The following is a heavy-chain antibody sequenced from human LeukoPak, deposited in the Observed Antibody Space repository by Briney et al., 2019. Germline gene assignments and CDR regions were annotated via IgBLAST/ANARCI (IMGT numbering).Heavy chain of an antibody. CDR1: GYSFTSYW. Sequence: GESLQISCKGSGYSFTSYWIGWVRQMPGKGLEWMGIIYPGDSDTRYSPSFQGQVTISADKSISTAYLQWSSLKASDTAMYFCARQYSYDSGAFSFDQWGQGTLVTVTS. J-gene: IGHJ4*02. D-gene: IGHD3-22*01. CDR3: ARQYSYDSGAFSFDQ. CDR2: IYPGDSDT. V-gene: IGHV5-51*01.